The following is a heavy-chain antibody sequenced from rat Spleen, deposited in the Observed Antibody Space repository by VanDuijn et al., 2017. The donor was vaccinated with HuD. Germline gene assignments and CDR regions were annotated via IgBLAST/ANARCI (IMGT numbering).Heavy chain of an antibody. CDR3: ARLKYRARVMDA. V-gene: IGHV5-29*01. CDR2: ISYDGSST. CDR1: GFTFSDYY. D-gene: IGHD3-7*01. J-gene: IGHJ4*01. Sequence: EVQLVESDGGLVQPGRSLKLSCAASGFTFSDYYMAWVRQAPTKGLEWVATISYDGSSTYYRDSVKGRFTISRDNAKITLYLQMDRLRSEDTATYYCARLKYRARVMDAWGQGASVTVSS.